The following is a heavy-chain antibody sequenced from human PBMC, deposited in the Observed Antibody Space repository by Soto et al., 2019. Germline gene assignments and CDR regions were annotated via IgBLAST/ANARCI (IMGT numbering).Heavy chain of an antibody. CDR1: GGSISSSSYY. V-gene: IGHV4-39*01. J-gene: IGHJ6*02. D-gene: IGHD5-18*01. CDR2: TYYSGST. CDR3: ARPMRDTAMVMDV. Sequence: PSETLSLTCTVSGGSISSSSYYWGWIRQPPGKGLEWIGSTYYSGSTYYNPSLKSRVTISVDTSKNQFSLKLSSVTAADTAVYYCARPMRDTAMVMDVWGQGTTVTVSS.